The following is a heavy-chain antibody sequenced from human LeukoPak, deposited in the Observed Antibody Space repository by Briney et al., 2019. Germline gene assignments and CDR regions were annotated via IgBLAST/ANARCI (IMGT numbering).Heavy chain of an antibody. CDR3: ARDRDSSSWNYYYYYMDV. Sequence: GGSLRLSCAASGFTFSRYWMSWVRQAPGKGLEWVANIKQDGSEKYYVDSVKGRFTISRDNAKNSLYLQMNSLRAEDTAVYYCARDRDSSSWNYYYYYMDVWGKGTTVTISS. D-gene: IGHD6-13*01. CDR2: IKQDGSEK. CDR1: GFTFSRYW. J-gene: IGHJ6*03. V-gene: IGHV3-7*01.